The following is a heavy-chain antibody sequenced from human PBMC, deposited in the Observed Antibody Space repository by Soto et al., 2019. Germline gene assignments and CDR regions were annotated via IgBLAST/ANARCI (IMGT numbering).Heavy chain of an antibody. D-gene: IGHD2-15*01. J-gene: IGHJ4*02. CDR2: IYHSVST. V-gene: IGHV4-30-2*01. CDR3: ARGPPLLY. Sequence: QLQLRESGSGLVKPSQTLSLTCAVSGGSISSGGYSWSWIRQPPGKGLEWIGYIYHSVSTYYNPALKSRVTISVDRSKNQFSLKLSSVTAADTAVYYCARGPPLLYWGQGTLVTVSS. CDR1: GGSISSGGYS.